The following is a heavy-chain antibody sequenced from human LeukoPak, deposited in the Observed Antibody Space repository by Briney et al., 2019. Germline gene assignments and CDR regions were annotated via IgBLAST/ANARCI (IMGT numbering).Heavy chain of an antibody. V-gene: IGHV3-23*01. CDR3: ARAGSDNYNSGINY. CDR1: GFTFAAHA. Sequence: PGGSLRLSCAASGFTFAAHAMNWVRQAPGKWLEWVSGIYANAGRTFYADSVKGRFTMSRDNSESTLYLHMGSLRAEDTAIYYCARAGSDNYNSGINYWGQGALVTVSS. CDR2: IYANAGRT. D-gene: IGHD3-22*01. J-gene: IGHJ4*02.